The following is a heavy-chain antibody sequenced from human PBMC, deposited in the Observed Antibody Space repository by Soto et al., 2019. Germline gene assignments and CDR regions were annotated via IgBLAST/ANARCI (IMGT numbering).Heavy chain of an antibody. CDR1: GSSISTYF. J-gene: IGHJ6*02. Sequence: QVQLQESGPGLVKPSETLSLTCTVSGSSISTYFWSWIRQPAGGGLEWIGRIYTTGSTNYNPSLKSRVTMSLDTSRNQFSLKLSSVTAADTAVYYCAREGGYFDSSGSGVYHYHGVDVWGQGTTVTVSS. CDR3: AREGGYFDSSGSGVYHYHGVDV. CDR2: IYTTGST. V-gene: IGHV4-4*07. D-gene: IGHD3-22*01.